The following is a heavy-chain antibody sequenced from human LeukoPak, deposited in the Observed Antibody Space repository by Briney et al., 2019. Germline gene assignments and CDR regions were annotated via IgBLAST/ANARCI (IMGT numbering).Heavy chain of an antibody. D-gene: IGHD2-2*01. CDR3: ARGAKGYCSSTSCYGIYFDY. V-gene: IGHV4-34*01. CDR1: GGSFSGYY. CDR2: INHSGST. Sequence: KASETLSLTCAVYGGSFSGYYWSWIRQPPGKGLEWIGEINHSGSTNYNPSLKSRVTISVDTSKNQFSLKLSSVTAADTAVYYCARGAKGYCSSTSCYGIYFDYWGQGTLVTVSS. J-gene: IGHJ4*02.